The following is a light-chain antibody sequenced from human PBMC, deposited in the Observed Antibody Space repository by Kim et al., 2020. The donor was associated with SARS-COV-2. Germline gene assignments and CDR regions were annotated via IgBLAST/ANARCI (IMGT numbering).Light chain of an antibody. CDR1: GGSITSNY. CDR2: EDN. J-gene: IGLJ3*02. Sequence: GETVTNSCTRSGGSITSNYVQWYHQRPGSAPTPVIYEDNQRPSGVPDRFSGSIDSSSNSASLTISGLKTEDEADYYCQSYDSSNQVFGGGTQLTVL. CDR3: QSYDSSNQV. V-gene: IGLV6-57*03.